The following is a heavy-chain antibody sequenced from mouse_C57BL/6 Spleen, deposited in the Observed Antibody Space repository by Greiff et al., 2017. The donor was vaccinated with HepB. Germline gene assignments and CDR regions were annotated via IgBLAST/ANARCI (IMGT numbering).Heavy chain of an antibody. CDR2: INPNNGGT. V-gene: IGHV1-22*01. J-gene: IGHJ2*01. CDR1: GYTFTDYN. Sequence: VHVKQSGPELVKPGASVKMSCKASGYTFTDYNMHWVKQSHGKSLEWIGYINPNNGGTSYNQKFKGKATLTVNKSSSTAYMELRSLTSEDSAVYYCAREEITTVGAYFDYWGQGTTLTVSS. CDR3: AREEITTVGAYFDY. D-gene: IGHD1-1*01.